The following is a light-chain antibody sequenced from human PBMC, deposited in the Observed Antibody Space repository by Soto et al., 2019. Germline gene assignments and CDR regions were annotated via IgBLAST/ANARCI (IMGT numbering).Light chain of an antibody. Sequence: QSALTQPASVSGSPGQSITISCTGTSSDVGGYNYVSWYQQHPGKAPKLMIYDVSNRPSGLSNRFSGSKSGNTASLTISGLQAEDEADYSCSSYTSSSTYVVFGVGTKLNV. J-gene: IGLJ2*01. CDR1: SSDVGGYNY. V-gene: IGLV2-14*01. CDR3: SSYTSSSTYVV. CDR2: DVS.